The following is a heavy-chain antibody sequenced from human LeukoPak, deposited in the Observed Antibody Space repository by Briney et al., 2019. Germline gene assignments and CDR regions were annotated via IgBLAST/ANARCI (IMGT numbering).Heavy chain of an antibody. Sequence: GGSLRLSCAASGFTFSSYAMSWVRQAPGKGLEWVSAISGSGGSTYYADSVKGRFTISRDNSKNTLYLQMNSLRAEDTAVYYCASPYPRTSYSGYPTRYYYYGMDVWGQGTTVTVSS. CDR2: ISGSGGST. CDR1: GFTFSSYA. D-gene: IGHD5-12*01. V-gene: IGHV3-23*01. J-gene: IGHJ6*02. CDR3: ASPYPRTSYSGYPTRYYYYGMDV.